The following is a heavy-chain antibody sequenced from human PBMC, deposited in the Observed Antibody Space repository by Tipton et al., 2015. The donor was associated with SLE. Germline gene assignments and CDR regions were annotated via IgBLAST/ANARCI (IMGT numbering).Heavy chain of an antibody. CDR2: INHSGST. Sequence: TLSLTCVVSGASISTEGYSWSWIRQPPGKGLEWIGEINHSGSTNYNPSLESRVTMSVDTSKNQFSLKLSSVAAADTAMYYCVRERKYVVRFRELVAPDLWGQGTAITVSS. V-gene: IGHV4-34*01. CDR3: VRERKYVVRFRELVAPDL. J-gene: IGHJ3*01. CDR1: GASISTEGYS. D-gene: IGHD1-26*01.